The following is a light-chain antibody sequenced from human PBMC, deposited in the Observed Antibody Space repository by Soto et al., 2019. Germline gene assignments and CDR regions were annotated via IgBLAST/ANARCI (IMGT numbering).Light chain of an antibody. V-gene: IGKV1-5*03. J-gene: IGKJ1*01. CDR2: KAS. CDR1: QSISSW. Sequence: DIQMTQSPSTLSASVGDRVTITCRASQSISSWLAWYQQRPGKAPKLLIYKASSLESGVPSRLSGGGSGTEFTLTISSLQPDDFATYYCQQYNSYCSFGQGTKVEIK. CDR3: QQYNSYCS.